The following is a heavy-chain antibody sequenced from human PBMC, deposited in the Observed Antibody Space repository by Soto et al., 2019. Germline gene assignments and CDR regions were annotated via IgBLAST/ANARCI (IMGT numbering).Heavy chain of an antibody. V-gene: IGHV3-64D*06. J-gene: IGHJ4*02. Sequence: PGGSLRLSCSASGFTFSSYAMHWVRQAPGKGLEYVSAISSNGGSTYYADSVKGRFTISRDNSKNTLYLQISSLRAEDTAVYYCVKVGVVAALGPYFDYWGQGTLVTVSS. D-gene: IGHD2-15*01. CDR2: ISSNGGST. CDR1: GFTFSSYA. CDR3: VKVGVVAALGPYFDY.